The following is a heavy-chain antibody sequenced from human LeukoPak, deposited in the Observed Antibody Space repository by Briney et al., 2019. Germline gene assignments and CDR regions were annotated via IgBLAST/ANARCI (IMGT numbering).Heavy chain of an antibody. CDR1: GGSFSGYY. Sequence: SETQSLTCAAYGGSFSGYYWSWIRQPPGKGLEWIGEINHSGSTNYNPSLKSRVTISVDTSKNQFSLKLSSVTAADTAVYYCARGSTAMVSRLFDYWGQGTLVTVSS. CDR2: INHSGST. D-gene: IGHD5-18*01. J-gene: IGHJ4*02. V-gene: IGHV4-34*01. CDR3: ARGSTAMVSRLFDY.